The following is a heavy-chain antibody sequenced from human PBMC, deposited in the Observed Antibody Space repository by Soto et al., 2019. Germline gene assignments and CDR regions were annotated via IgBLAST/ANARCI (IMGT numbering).Heavy chain of an antibody. D-gene: IGHD2-15*01. J-gene: IGHJ4*02. Sequence: EVQLVESGGGLVQPGGSLRLSCEVSGFIFSSYWMHWVRQVPGKGLVWVSRTNEDGSITNYADSVRGRFPISKNNAKNTLYLEMNILRVEDTAVYYCTRDIGGGGGYWGQGTLVTVSS. CDR3: TRDIGGGGGY. CDR1: GFIFSSYW. V-gene: IGHV3-74*01. CDR2: TNEDGSIT.